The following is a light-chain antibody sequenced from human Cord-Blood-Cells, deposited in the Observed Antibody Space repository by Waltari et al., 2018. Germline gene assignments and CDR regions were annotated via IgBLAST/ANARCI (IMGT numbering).Light chain of an antibody. CDR2: GAS. Sequence: EIVFTQSPGTLSLSPGERATLSCRASQSVSSSYLAWYQEKPGQAPRLLIYGASSRAIGIPDRFSGSGSGTDFTLTISRLEPEDFAVYYCQQYGSSPRRTFGQGTKVEIK. CDR1: QSVSSSY. CDR3: QQYGSSPRRT. J-gene: IGKJ1*01. V-gene: IGKV3-20*01.